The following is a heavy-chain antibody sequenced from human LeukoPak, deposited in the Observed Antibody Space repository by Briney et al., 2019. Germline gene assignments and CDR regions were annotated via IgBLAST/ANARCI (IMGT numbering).Heavy chain of an antibody. V-gene: IGHV1-69*05. Sequence: SVKVSCKASGGTFSSYAISWVRQAPGQGIEWMGRIIPIFGTANYAQKFQGRVTITTDESTSTAYMELSSLRSEDTAVYYCARSIAVAAPFDYWGQGTLVTVSS. CDR2: IIPIFGTA. CDR3: ARSIAVAAPFDY. D-gene: IGHD6-19*01. CDR1: GGTFSSYA. J-gene: IGHJ4*02.